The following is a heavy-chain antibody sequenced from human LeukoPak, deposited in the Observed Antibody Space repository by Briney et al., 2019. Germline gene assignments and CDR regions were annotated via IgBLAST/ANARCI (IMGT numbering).Heavy chain of an antibody. CDR2: IYYSGST. Sequence: PSETLSLTCTVSGGSISSYYWSWIRQPPGKGLEWIGYIYYSGSTNYNPSLKSRVTISVDTSKNQFSLKLSSVTAADTAVYYCARYDYGDYDYYYYGMDVWGQGTTVTVSS. J-gene: IGHJ6*02. CDR1: GGSISSYY. CDR3: ARYDYGDYDYYYYGMDV. D-gene: IGHD4-17*01. V-gene: IGHV4-59*01.